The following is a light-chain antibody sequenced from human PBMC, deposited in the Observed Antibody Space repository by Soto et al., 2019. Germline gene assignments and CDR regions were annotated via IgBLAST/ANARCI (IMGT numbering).Light chain of an antibody. CDR1: SSNIGAGYD. Sequence: QSLLTQPPSVSGTPGQRVTISCTGSSSNIGAGYDVHWYQQLPGTAPKLLIYGHSNRPSGVPDRFSGSKSGTSASLAITGLQAEDEADYYCQSYDSSLSGWVFGGGTKVTVL. J-gene: IGLJ3*02. CDR2: GHS. V-gene: IGLV1-40*01. CDR3: QSYDSSLSGWV.